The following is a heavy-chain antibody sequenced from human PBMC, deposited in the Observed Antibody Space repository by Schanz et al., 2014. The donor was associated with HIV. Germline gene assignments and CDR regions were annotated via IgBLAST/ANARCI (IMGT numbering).Heavy chain of an antibody. D-gene: IGHD3-9*01. J-gene: IGHJ5*02. CDR1: GFTFNNFG. CDR3: AKDSTYDILAGYYKGGNWFDP. CDR2: ISYDGSNK. V-gene: IGHV3-30*18. Sequence: MQLVQSGGGLVQPGGSLRLSCAASGFTFNNFGMHWVRQAPGKGLEWVAIISYDGSNKDYADSVKGRFTISRDNSKNALYLQMNSLRAEDTAVYYCAKDSTYDILAGYYKGGNWFDPWGQGTLVTVSS.